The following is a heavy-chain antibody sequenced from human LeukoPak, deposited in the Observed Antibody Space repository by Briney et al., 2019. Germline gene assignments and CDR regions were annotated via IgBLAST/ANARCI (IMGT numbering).Heavy chain of an antibody. V-gene: IGHV1-46*01. Sequence: ASVKVSCKTSGYTFTSYYFHWVRQAPGQGLEWMGIINPSGGSTSYAQKFQGGVTRTRDTSTSTVYMELSSLSSEDTAVYYCARALYCSGSSCYSSASDYWGQGTLVTVSS. CDR3: ARALYCSGSSCYSSASDY. CDR2: INPSGGST. D-gene: IGHD2-15*01. CDR1: GYTFTSYY. J-gene: IGHJ4*02.